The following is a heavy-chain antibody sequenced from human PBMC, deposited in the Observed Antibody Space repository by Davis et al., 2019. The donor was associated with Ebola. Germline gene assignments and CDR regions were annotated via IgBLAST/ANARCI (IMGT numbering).Heavy chain of an antibody. J-gene: IGHJ4*02. CDR2: ITSSSSHI. Sequence: PGGSLRLSCAASGFTFNSYAMNWVRQAPGKGLEWVSSITSSSSHIYYADSVNGRFTISRDNSKNTLYVQMNGLRAEDTAVYYCARGPMTTVTPYDYWGQGTPVTVSS. D-gene: IGHD4-17*01. CDR3: ARGPMTTVTPYDY. V-gene: IGHV3-21*04. CDR1: GFTFNSYA.